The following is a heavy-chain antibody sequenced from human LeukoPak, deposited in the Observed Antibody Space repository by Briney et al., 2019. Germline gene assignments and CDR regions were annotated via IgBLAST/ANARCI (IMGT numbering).Heavy chain of an antibody. CDR1: GFTFDDYG. Sequence: GGSLRLSCAASGFTFDDYGMSWVRQAPGKGLEWVSLISGDGGSTYYADSVKGRFTISRDNSKNSLYLQMNSLRTEDTALYYCAKDTSSGYPFDYWGQGTLVTVSS. J-gene: IGHJ4*02. CDR2: ISGDGGST. CDR3: AKDTSSGYPFDY. V-gene: IGHV3-43*02. D-gene: IGHD3-22*01.